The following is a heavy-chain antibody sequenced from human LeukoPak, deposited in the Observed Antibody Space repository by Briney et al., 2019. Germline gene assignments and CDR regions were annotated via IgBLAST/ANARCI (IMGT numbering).Heavy chain of an antibody. Sequence: ASVKVSCKASGYTFTGYYMHWVRQAPGQGLEWMGWISAYNGNTNYAQKLQGRVTMTTDTSTSTAYMELRSLRSDDTAVYYCARPSSGWGGGYFDYWGQGTLVTVSS. CDR1: GYTFTGYY. V-gene: IGHV1-18*04. CDR3: ARPSSGWGGGYFDY. D-gene: IGHD6-19*01. J-gene: IGHJ4*02. CDR2: ISAYNGNT.